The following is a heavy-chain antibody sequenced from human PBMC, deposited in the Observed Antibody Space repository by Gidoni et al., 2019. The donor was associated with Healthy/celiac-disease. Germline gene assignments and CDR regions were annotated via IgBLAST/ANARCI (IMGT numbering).Heavy chain of an antibody. Sequence: EVQLVESGGGLVQPGGSLRLSCAASGFTFSSYWMTWVRQAPGKGLVWASRINSDGSSTSYADSVKGRFTISRDNAKNTLYLQMNSLRAEDTAVYYCARDLGVVGATTYYYYYYGMDVWGQGTTVTVSS. J-gene: IGHJ6*02. CDR2: INSDGSST. CDR3: ARDLGVVGATTYYYYYYGMDV. D-gene: IGHD1-26*01. CDR1: GFTFSSYW. V-gene: IGHV3-74*01.